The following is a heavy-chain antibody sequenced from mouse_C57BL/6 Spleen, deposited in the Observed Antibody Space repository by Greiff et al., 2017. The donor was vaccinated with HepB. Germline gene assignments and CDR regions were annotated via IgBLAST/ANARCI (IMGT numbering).Heavy chain of an antibody. CDR3: AREIYDSFAY. CDR1: GFTFSSYA. Sequence: DVKLVESGGGLVKPGGSLKLSCAASGFTFSSYAMSWVRQTPEKRLEWVATISDGGSYTYYPDNVKGRFTISRDNAKNNLYLQMSHLKSEDTAMYYCAREIYDSFAYWGQGTLVTVSA. D-gene: IGHD2-3*01. V-gene: IGHV5-4*01. CDR2: ISDGGSYT. J-gene: IGHJ3*01.